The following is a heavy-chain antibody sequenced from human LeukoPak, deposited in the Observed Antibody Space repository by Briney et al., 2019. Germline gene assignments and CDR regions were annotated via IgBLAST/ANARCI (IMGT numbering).Heavy chain of an antibody. J-gene: IGHJ4*02. V-gene: IGHV4-61*02. CDR3: ARERYLIAVADY. D-gene: IGHD6-19*01. CDR2: IYTSGST. CDR1: GGSISSGSYY. Sequence: PSETLSLTCTVSGGSISSGSYYWSWIRQPAGKGLEWIGRIYTSGSTNYNPSLKSRVTISVDTSKNQFSLKLSSVTAADTAVYYCARERYLIAVADYWGQGTLVTVSS.